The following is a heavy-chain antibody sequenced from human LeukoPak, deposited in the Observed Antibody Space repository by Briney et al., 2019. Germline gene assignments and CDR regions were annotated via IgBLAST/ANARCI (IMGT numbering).Heavy chain of an antibody. CDR3: ARYPSSSYSLDY. CDR1: GFTFGTFA. J-gene: IGHJ4*02. CDR2: VSDSGAVT. Sequence: GGSLRLSCAASGFTFGTFAMTWVRQAPGEGLEWVSTVSDSGAVTYSADSVKGRFTISRDNSGNTLLLRMVSLRAEDTAVYYCARYPSSSYSLDYWGPGTLVTVSS. V-gene: IGHV3-23*01. D-gene: IGHD1-26*01.